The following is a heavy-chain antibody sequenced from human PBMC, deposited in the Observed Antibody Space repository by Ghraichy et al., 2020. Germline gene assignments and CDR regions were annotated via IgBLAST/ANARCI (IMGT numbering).Heavy chain of an antibody. CDR2: IYHSGST. CDR3: ARHYYDTSGYVGFDY. J-gene: IGHJ4*02. D-gene: IGHD3-22*01. CDR1: GGSINIYY. Sequence: TLSLTCTVSGGSINIYYWSWIRQPPGKGLEWVGHIYHSGSTNYNPSLKSRVTISVDTSKNQFSLKLSSVTAADTAVYYCARHYYDTSGYVGFDYWGQGTLVTVSS. V-gene: IGHV4-59*08.